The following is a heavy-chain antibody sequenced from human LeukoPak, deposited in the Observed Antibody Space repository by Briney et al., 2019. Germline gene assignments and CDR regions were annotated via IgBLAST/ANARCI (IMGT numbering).Heavy chain of an antibody. CDR2: IYTSGST. J-gene: IGHJ5*02. V-gene: IGHV4-61*02. D-gene: IGHD2-2*01. Sequence: SQTLSLTCTVSGGSISSGSYYWSWIRQPAGKGPEWIGRIYTSGSTNYNPSLKSRVTISVDTSKNQFSLKLSSVTAADTAVYYCARAPYLPAATGRWFDPWGQGTLVTVSS. CDR3: ARAPYLPAATGRWFDP. CDR1: GGSISSGSYY.